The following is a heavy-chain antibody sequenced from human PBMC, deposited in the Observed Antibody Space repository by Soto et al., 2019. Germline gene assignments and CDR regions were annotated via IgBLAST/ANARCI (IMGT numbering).Heavy chain of an antibody. V-gene: IGHV4-4*02. CDR3: ARGEVSSLYFDY. Sequence: PSETLSLTCAVSGVSISSNNWWSWVRQPPGKGLEWIGEIYHSGSTNYNPSLKSRVTISVDTSKNQFSLKLSSVTAADTAVYYCARGEVSSLYFDYWGQGTLVTVSS. CDR1: GVSISSNNW. D-gene: IGHD3-16*02. J-gene: IGHJ4*02. CDR2: IYHSGST.